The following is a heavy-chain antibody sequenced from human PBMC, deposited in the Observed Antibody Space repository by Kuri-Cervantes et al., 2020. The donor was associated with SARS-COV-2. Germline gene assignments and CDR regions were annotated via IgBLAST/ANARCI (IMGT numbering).Heavy chain of an antibody. D-gene: IGHD6-13*01. V-gene: IGHV4-34*01. CDR3: ARAPYSSSWYWFDP. J-gene: IGHJ5*02. CDR1: GGSLSGYY. Sequence: GSLRLSCAVYGGSLSGYYWSWIRHPPGKGLEWIGEINHSGSTNYHPSLKSRVTISVDTSKIQFSLKLSSVTAADTAVYYCARAPYSSSWYWFDPWGQGTLVTVSS. CDR2: INHSGST.